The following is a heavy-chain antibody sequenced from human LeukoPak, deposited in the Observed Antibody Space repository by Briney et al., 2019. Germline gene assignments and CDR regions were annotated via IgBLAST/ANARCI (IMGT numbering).Heavy chain of an antibody. CDR1: GFTFNSYA. V-gene: IGHV3-64D*08. D-gene: IGHD5-12*01. CDR2: INSDGGNT. J-gene: IGHJ5*02. CDR3: AKTSRAHSTYDSPYDS. Sequence: QPGGSLRLSCSASGFTFNSYAMHWVRQAPGKGLEPVSAINSDGGNTYYADSVEGRFTISRDNSKGVLYLQMNSLRAEDTAIYYCAKTSRAHSTYDSPYDSWGQGILVTVSS.